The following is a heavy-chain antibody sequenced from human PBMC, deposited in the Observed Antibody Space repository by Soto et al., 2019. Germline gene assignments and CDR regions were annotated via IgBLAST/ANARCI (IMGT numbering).Heavy chain of an antibody. D-gene: IGHD6-6*01. CDR3: ASHRGYSSSCLIHYYYGMDV. J-gene: IGHJ6*02. CDR1: GYSFTSYW. Sequence: ASLKISCKGSGYSFTSYWISWVRQMPGKGLEWMGRIDPSDSYTNYNPSFQGHVTISADKSISTASLQWSSLKASDTAMYYCASHRGYSSSCLIHYYYGMDVWGQGTTVTVSS. V-gene: IGHV5-10-1*01. CDR2: IDPSDSYT.